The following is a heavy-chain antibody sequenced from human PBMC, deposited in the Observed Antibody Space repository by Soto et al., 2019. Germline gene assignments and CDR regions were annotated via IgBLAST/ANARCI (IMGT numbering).Heavy chain of an antibody. Sequence: EVQLVESGGGLVQPGESLRLSCAVSGFTLSSYWMSWVRQAPGKGLEWVANIKQDGSEKYYVDSVKGRFTISRDNAKNSLYLQMNSLGAEDTAVYYCSRDYYLDYWGQGTLVTVSS. J-gene: IGHJ4*02. CDR2: IKQDGSEK. CDR1: GFTLSSYW. V-gene: IGHV3-7*04. CDR3: SRDYYLDY.